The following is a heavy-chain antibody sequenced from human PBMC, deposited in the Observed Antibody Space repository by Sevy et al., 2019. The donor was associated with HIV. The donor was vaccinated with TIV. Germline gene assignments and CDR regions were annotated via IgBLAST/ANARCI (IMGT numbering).Heavy chain of an antibody. CDR2: IIPILGTV. D-gene: IGHD6-19*01. J-gene: IGHJ4*02. Sequence: ASVKVSCKASGGTFSSYGISWVRQAPGQGLEWMGGIIPILGTVNYAQWFQGRVTITADESTKTAYMELSSLRSEDTAVYYCARGGGNGWYYFDYWGQETLVTVSS. CDR1: GGTFSSYG. V-gene: IGHV1-69*13. CDR3: ARGGGNGWYYFDY.